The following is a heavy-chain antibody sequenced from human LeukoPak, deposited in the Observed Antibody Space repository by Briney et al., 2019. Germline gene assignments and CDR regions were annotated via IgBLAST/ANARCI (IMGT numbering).Heavy chain of an antibody. CDR3: ARDRSYSSGWSRHYGMDV. CDR2: IYAGGTT. J-gene: IGHJ6*02. D-gene: IGHD6-19*01. Sequence: GGSLRLSCAVSGFTVTSNYINWIRHAPGRGLEWVSIIYAGGTTDYADSVKDRFTISRDKFKNMVFLHMNSLRVDDSAVYYCARDRSYSSGWSRHYGMDVWGRGTTVTVSS. CDR1: GFTVTSNY. V-gene: IGHV3-53*05.